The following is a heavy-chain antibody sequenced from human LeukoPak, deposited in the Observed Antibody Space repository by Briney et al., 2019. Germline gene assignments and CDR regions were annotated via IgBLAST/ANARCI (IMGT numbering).Heavy chain of an antibody. CDR2: VSYDGSNK. Sequence: PGRSLRLSCAASGFTFSSYGMHWVRQAPGKGLEWVAVVSYDGSNKYYADSVKGRFTISRDNSKNTLYLQMNSLRAEDTAVYYCAKELLRYSYGSYWGQGTLVTVSS. CDR3: AKELLRYSYGSY. V-gene: IGHV3-30*18. CDR1: GFTFSSYG. J-gene: IGHJ4*02. D-gene: IGHD5-18*01.